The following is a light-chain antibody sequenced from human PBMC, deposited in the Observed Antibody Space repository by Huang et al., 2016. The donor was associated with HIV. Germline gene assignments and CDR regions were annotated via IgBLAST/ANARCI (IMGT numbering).Light chain of an antibody. CDR2: GAS. Sequence: VMTQSPATLSVSQGERATLSCRASESILRNLAWYQQRPGQPPRLLIYGASVRLPGIPDRFRGSGSGTEFSLTISSLQSEDFAVYYCQQYNKWPPYTYGQGTKLEIK. CDR3: QQYNKWPPYT. V-gene: IGKV3-15*01. CDR1: ESILRN. J-gene: IGKJ2*01.